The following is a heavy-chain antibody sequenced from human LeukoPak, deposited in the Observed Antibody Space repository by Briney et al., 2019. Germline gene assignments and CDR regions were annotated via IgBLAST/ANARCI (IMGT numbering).Heavy chain of an antibody. CDR3: AREPAIWFGGLRYYFDY. Sequence: PSETLSLTCTVSGGSVSSGSYYWSWIRQPPGKGLEWIGYIYYSGSTNYNPSLKSRVTISVDTSKNQFSLKLSSVTAADTAVYYCAREPAIWFGGLRYYFDYWGQGTLVTVSS. J-gene: IGHJ4*02. CDR1: GGSVSSGSYY. CDR2: IYYSGST. D-gene: IGHD3-10*01. V-gene: IGHV4-61*01.